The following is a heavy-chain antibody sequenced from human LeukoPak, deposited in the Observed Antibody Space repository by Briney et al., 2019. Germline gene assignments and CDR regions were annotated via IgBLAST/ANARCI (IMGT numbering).Heavy chain of an antibody. V-gene: IGHV1-69*13. CDR3: ARGGVGATPGPYNWFDP. CDR1: GGTFSSYA. D-gene: IGHD1-26*01. Sequence: ASVKVSCKASGGTFSSYAISWVRQAPGQGLEWMGRIIPIFGIANYAQKFQGRVTITADESTSTAYMELSSLRSEDTAVYYCARGGVGATPGPYNWFDPWGQGTLVTVSS. CDR2: IIPIFGIA. J-gene: IGHJ5*02.